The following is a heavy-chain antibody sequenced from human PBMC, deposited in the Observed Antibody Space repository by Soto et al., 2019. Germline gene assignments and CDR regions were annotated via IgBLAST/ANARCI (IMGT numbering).Heavy chain of an antibody. CDR2: IYYSGST. V-gene: IGHV4-59*08. J-gene: IGHJ4*02. D-gene: IGHD6-13*01. CDR3: ARVSSNWYPDY. Sequence: QVQLHESGPGLVKPSETLSLTCTVSGGSISSYYWSWIRQPPGKGLEWIGYIYYSGSTDYNPSLKSRVTISVDTSKNQFSLKLSSVTAADTAVYYCARVSSNWYPDYWGQGTLVTVSS. CDR1: GGSISSYY.